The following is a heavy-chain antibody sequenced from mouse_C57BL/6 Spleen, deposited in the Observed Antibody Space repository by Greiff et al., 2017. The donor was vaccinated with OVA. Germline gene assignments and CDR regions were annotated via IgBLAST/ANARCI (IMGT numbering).Heavy chain of an antibody. CDR3: GRHDGYPWYFDV. V-gene: IGHV10-1*01. J-gene: IGHJ1*03. Sequence: EVKLLESGGGLVQPKGSLKLSCAASGFSFNTYAMNWVRQAPGTGLEWVARLRSKSNNYATYYADSVKDRFTISRDDSESMLYLQMNNLKTEDTAMYYCGRHDGYPWYFDVWGTGTTVTVAS. CDR2: LRSKSNNYAT. CDR1: GFSFNTYA. D-gene: IGHD2-3*01.